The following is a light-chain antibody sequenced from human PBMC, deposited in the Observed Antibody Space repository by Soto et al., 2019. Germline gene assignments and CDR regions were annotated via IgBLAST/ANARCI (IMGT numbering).Light chain of an antibody. CDR1: ALPKQY. Sequence: ELTQPPSVSVSPGQTARITCSGDALPKQYVYWYQQKPGQAPVMIIYKDTQRPSGIPERFSGSNSGTTVTLTISGVQAEDEADYYCQSADRSATLQYLGNGTKVTVL. V-gene: IGLV3-25*02. CDR3: QSADRSATLQY. J-gene: IGLJ1*01. CDR2: KDT.